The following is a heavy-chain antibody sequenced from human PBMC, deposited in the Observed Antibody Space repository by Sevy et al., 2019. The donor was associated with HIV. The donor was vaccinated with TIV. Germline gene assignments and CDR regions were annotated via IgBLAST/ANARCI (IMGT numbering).Heavy chain of an antibody. CDR1: GGSMNIYY. CDR3: ARVGFNWNDVDY. CDR2: IYYSGST. D-gene: IGHD1-20*01. Sequence: SENLSLTCSVSGGSMNIYYWSWIRQPPGKGLEWIGFIYYSGSTNYNPSLKSRVTISVDTSKNQFSLKLSSVTAADTAVYYCARVGFNWNDVDYWGQGTLVTVSS. V-gene: IGHV4-59*01. J-gene: IGHJ4*02.